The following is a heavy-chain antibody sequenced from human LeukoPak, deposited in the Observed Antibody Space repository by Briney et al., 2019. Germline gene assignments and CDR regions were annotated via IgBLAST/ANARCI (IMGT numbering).Heavy chain of an antibody. J-gene: IGHJ4*02. V-gene: IGHV3-33*01. Sequence: GGSLRLSCAASGFTFGSHGMHWVRQAPGKGREWVALIWYDGSKAYYADSVRGRFTLSRDNAKNSLFLQMNSLRAEDTAVYYCARIKGFCSGYWGQGTLVTVSS. CDR2: IWYDGSKA. CDR1: GFTFGSHG. D-gene: IGHD2-21*01. CDR3: ARIKGFCSGY.